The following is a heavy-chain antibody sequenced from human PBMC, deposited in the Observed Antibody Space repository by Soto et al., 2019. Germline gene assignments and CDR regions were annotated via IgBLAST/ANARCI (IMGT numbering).Heavy chain of an antibody. CDR2: IYWNDDK. Sequence: ESGPTLAHPTKPLTLTCTFSGFSLNTNGEGVAWIRQPPGKALEWLAVIYWNDDKRHSPSLKVRLSITKATAKNQVVLTMTNMGPGDTATYYCSHRQRATSGRPRGMGVWGLGTTVTVSS. CDR1: GFSLNTNGEG. J-gene: IGHJ6*02. V-gene: IGHV2-5*01. CDR3: SHRQRATSGRPRGMGV.